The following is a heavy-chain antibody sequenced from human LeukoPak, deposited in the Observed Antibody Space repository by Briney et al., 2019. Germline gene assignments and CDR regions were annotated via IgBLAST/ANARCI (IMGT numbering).Heavy chain of an antibody. CDR1: GFAFSSYG. D-gene: IGHD2-15*01. CDR3: AKYARSYCSGVSCYWDH. CDR2: ITTSGVSK. J-gene: IGHJ4*02. V-gene: IGHV3-23*01. Sequence: PGGSLRLSCAASGFAFSSYGMSWVRQAPGKGLEWVSGITTSGVSKYYADSVKGRFTISRDNSKNTLYLQMSSLRADDTAVYYCAKYARSYCSGVSCYWDHWGQGTLVTVSS.